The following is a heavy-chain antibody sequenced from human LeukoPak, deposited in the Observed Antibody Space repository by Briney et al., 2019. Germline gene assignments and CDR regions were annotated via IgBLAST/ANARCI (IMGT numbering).Heavy chain of an antibody. V-gene: IGHV5-51*01. J-gene: IGHJ3*02. D-gene: IGHD3-10*01. Sequence: GDPLNTSGQPPGYRFTTYWSGWVRQIHGKGLEGIGIIYPGDSDTRYSPSFQGQVTVSADKSISTAYLQWSSLKASDTAMYYCARPRTYYYGSGSPDAFDIWGQGTMVTVSS. CDR3: ARPRTYYYGSGSPDAFDI. CDR1: GYRFTTYW. CDR2: IYPGDSDT.